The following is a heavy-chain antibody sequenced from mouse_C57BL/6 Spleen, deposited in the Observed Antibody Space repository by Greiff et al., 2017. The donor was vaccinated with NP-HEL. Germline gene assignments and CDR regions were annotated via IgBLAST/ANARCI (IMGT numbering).Heavy chain of an antibody. J-gene: IGHJ2*01. D-gene: IGHD2-3*01. CDR2: IDPSDSYT. Sequence: QVQLKQPGAELVRPGTSVKLSCKASGYTFTSYWMHWVKQRPGQGLEWIGVIDPSDSYTNYNQKFKGKATLTVDTSSSTAYMQLSSLTSEDSAVYYCARKSLDGYYVGYWGQGTTLTVSS. CDR1: GYTFTSYW. CDR3: ARKSLDGYYVGY. V-gene: IGHV1-59*01.